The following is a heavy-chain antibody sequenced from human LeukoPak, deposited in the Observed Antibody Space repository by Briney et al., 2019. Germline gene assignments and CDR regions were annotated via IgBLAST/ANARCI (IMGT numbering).Heavy chain of an antibody. CDR2: ISSSSSTI. CDR3: ARAVVAAAFDI. Sequence: GGSLRLSCAASGFTFSSYSMNWVRQAPGKGLEWVSYISSSSSTIYYADSVKGRFTISRDNAKNSLYLQMNSLRAEDTAVYYCARAVVAAAFDIWGQGTMVTVSS. V-gene: IGHV3-48*04. J-gene: IGHJ3*02. D-gene: IGHD2-15*01. CDR1: GFTFSSYS.